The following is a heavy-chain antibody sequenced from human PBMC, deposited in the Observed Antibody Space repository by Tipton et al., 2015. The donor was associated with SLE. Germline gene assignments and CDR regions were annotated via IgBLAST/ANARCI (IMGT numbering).Heavy chain of an antibody. CDR3: ARGPSIISRLDY. J-gene: IGHJ4*02. Sequence: TLSLTCAVYGGSFSGYYWSWIRQPPGKGLEWIGEINHSGSTNYNPSLKSRVTISVDTSKNQFSLKLSSVTAADTAVYYCARGPSIISRLDYGGQGTLVTVSS. CDR2: INHSGST. CDR1: GGSFSGYY. V-gene: IGHV4-34*01.